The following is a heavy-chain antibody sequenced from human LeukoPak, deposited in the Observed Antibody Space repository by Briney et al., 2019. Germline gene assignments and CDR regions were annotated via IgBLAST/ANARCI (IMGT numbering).Heavy chain of an antibody. Sequence: PGGSLRLSCAASGFTFSSYAMSWVRQAPGKGLEWVSAISGSGGSTYYADSVKGRFTISRDNSKNTLYPQMNSLRAEDTAVYYCSRSGYYDVLDYWGQGTLVTVSS. J-gene: IGHJ4*02. D-gene: IGHD3-3*01. CDR1: GFTFSSYA. CDR2: ISGSGGST. V-gene: IGHV3-23*01. CDR3: SRSGYYDVLDY.